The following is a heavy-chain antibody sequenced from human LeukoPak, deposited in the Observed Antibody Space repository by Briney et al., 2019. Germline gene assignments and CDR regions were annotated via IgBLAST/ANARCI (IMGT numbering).Heavy chain of an antibody. CDR3: ARDVRQQPRDGMDV. D-gene: IGHD6-13*01. CDR1: WYTLTPFY. CDR2: MNPNSGNT. Sequence: VKVSCKGFWYTLTPFYIKWGRKAPGKGVGGVGGMNPNSGNTGYAQKFQGRVTMTRNTSISTAYMELSSLRSEDTAVYYCARDVRQQPRDGMDVWGQGTTVTVSS. V-gene: IGHV1-8*01. J-gene: IGHJ6*02.